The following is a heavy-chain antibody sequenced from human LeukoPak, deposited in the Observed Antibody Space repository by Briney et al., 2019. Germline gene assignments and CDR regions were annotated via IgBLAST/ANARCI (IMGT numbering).Heavy chain of an antibody. V-gene: IGHV3-21*01. J-gene: IGHJ4*02. CDR3: ARGPTVTTFYY. CDR1: GFTFSSYS. D-gene: IGHD4-17*01. Sequence: GGSLRLSCAASGFTFSSYSMNWVRQAPGKGLEWVSSISSSSSYIYYADSVKGRFTISRDNAKNSLYLQMNSLRAEDTAVYYCARGPTVTTFYYWGQGTLVTVSS. CDR2: ISSSSSYI.